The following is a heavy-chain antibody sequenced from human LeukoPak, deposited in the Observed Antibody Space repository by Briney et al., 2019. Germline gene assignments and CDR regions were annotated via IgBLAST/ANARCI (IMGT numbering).Heavy chain of an antibody. D-gene: IGHD5-18*01. V-gene: IGHV4-31*03. CDR2: IYYTGTT. CDR1: GGSISSGGYY. CDR3: ARGLADSYGWSRIYYFDY. Sequence: PSETLSLTCTVSGGSISSGGYYWSWIRQHPGEGLEWIGYIYYTGTTYYNPSLKSRLTISVDTSKNQFSLKLSPVTAADTAVYYCARGLADSYGWSRIYYFDYWGQGTLVTVSS. J-gene: IGHJ4*02.